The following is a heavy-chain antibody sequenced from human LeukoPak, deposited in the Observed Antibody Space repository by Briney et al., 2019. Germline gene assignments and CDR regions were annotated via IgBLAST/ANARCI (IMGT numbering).Heavy chain of an antibody. D-gene: IGHD3-22*01. Sequence: GGSLRLSCAASGFTFSGSAMHWVRQASGKGLEWVGRIRSKANSYATAYAASVKGRFTISRDDSKNTAYLQMNSLKTEDTAVCYCTSLYYDSSGYYAKVFDYWGQGTLVTVSS. J-gene: IGHJ4*02. CDR2: IRSKANSYAT. CDR3: TSLYYDSSGYYAKVFDY. CDR1: GFTFSGSA. V-gene: IGHV3-73*01.